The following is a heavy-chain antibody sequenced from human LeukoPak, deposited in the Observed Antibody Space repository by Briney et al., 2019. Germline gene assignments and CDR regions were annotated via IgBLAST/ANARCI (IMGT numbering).Heavy chain of an antibody. J-gene: IGHJ4*02. V-gene: IGHV4-34*01. Sequence: RSETLSLTCAVYGGSFSGYYWSWIRQPPGKGLEWIGEINHSGSTNYNPSLKSRVTISVDTSKNQFSLKLSSVTAADTAVYYCARLAPSGWYDYWGQGTLVTVSS. CDR3: ARLAPSGWYDY. CDR2: INHSGST. CDR1: GGSFSGYY. D-gene: IGHD6-19*01.